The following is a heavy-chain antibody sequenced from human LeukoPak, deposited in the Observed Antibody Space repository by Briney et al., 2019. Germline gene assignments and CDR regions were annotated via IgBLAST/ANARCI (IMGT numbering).Heavy chain of an antibody. J-gene: IGHJ6*03. CDR1: GFTFSNDW. D-gene: IGHD3-3*01. CDR3: ITDPLSRIRFLEWLPTYYYMDV. CDR2: IKSKTDGGTT. V-gene: IGHV3-15*01. Sequence: GGSLRLSCAASGFTFSNDWMSWVRQAPGKGLEWVGRIKSKTDGGTTDYAAPVKGRFTISRDDSTNTLYLQMNSLKTEDTAVYYCITDPLSRIRFLEWLPTYYYMDVWGKGTTVTVSS.